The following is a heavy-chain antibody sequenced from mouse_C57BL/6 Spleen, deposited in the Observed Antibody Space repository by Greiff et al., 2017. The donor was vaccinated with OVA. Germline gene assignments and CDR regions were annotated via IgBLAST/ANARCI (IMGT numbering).Heavy chain of an antibody. CDR3: TRGTYCGSTPYYFDC. CDR2: ISSGGDYI. CDR1: GFTFSSYA. J-gene: IGHJ2*01. V-gene: IGHV5-9-1*02. Sequence: EVKLMESGEGLVKPGGSLKLSCAASGFTFSSYAMSWVRQTPEKRLEWVAYISSGGDYIYYTDTVKGRFTISRDNARNTLYLQMSSLKSEDTAMYYCTRGTYCGSTPYYFDCWGQGTTLSVSS. D-gene: IGHD1-1*01.